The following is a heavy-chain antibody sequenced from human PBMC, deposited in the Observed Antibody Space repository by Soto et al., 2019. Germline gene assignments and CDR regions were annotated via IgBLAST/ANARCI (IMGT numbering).Heavy chain of an antibody. Sequence: QVQLVQSGAEVKKPGSSVKVSCKASGGTFSSYAISWVRQAPGQGLEWMGGIIPIFDTANYAQKFQGRVTITAHEPTSPAYMDLSSRRSEDTAVYYCARVDGDYGSGSYYNLVALGWFDPWGQGTLVTVSS. J-gene: IGHJ5*02. CDR3: ARVDGDYGSGSYYNLVALGWFDP. V-gene: IGHV1-69*01. D-gene: IGHD3-10*01. CDR1: GGTFSSYA. CDR2: IIPIFDTA.